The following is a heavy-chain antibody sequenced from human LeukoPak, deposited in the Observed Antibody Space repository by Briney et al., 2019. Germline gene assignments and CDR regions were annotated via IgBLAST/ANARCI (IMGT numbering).Heavy chain of an antibody. Sequence: GESLKISCKGSGYSFTSYWIGWVRQMPGKGLEWMGIIYPGDSDTRYSPSFQGQVTISADKSISTAYLQWSSLKASDTAMYYCARLSSTMIVVVTPSFDYWGQGTLVTVSS. CDR2: IYPGDSDT. CDR3: ARLSSTMIVVVTPSFDY. D-gene: IGHD3-22*01. J-gene: IGHJ4*02. V-gene: IGHV5-51*01. CDR1: GYSFTSYW.